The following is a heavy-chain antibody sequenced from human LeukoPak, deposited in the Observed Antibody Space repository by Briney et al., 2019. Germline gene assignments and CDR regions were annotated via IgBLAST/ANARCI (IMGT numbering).Heavy chain of an antibody. CDR2: IYYSGST. V-gene: IGHV4-39*07. CDR1: GGSISSSSYY. D-gene: IGHD3-22*01. CDR3: ARDGLNYYDSSGPVTWFDP. J-gene: IGHJ5*02. Sequence: SETLSLTCTVSGGSISSSSYYWGWIRQPPGKGLEWIGSIYYSGSTYYNPSLKSRVTISVDTSKNQFSLKLSSVTAADTAVCYCARDGLNYYDSSGPVTWFDPWGQGTLVTVSS.